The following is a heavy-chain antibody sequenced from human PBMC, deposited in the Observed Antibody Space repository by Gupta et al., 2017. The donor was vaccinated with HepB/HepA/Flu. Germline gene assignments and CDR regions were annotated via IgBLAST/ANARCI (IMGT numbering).Heavy chain of an antibody. V-gene: IGHV3-7*01. CDR3: ARVDIS. CDR2: INLVGMVR. D-gene: IGHD2-2*03. CDR1: GFSFSNDW. J-gene: IGHJ5*02. Sequence: EVQLEESGGGLVQPGGSLRLSCAASGFSFSNDWMNWVRQVSGKGLESAANINLVGMVRRYVDAVKGRVIISRDNAKNSPSPHMSSGRAEDADVYSCARVDISWGLGSLGTVS.